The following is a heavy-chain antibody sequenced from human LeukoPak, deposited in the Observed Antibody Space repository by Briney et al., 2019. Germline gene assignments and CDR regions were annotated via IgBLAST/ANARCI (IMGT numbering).Heavy chain of an antibody. D-gene: IGHD5-24*01. J-gene: IGHJ4*02. Sequence: PGGSLRLSCAASGFTFSSYSFNWVRQVPGKGLEWVSSITTTFYTYYTDSVKGRFTISRDNSKNTLYLQMNSLRAEDTAVYYCAKDFGRRDGYNYAFDYWGQGTLVTVSS. V-gene: IGHV3-21*04. CDR1: GFTFSSYS. CDR3: AKDFGRRDGYNYAFDY. CDR2: ITTTFYT.